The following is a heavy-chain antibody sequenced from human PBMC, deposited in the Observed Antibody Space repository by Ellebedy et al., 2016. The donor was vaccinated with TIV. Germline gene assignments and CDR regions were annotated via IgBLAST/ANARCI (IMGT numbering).Heavy chain of an antibody. CDR3: TRDGGSYGSGRFGRADH. CDR1: RFTFSGYS. CDR2: IDTRSTSL. J-gene: IGHJ4*02. D-gene: IGHD3-10*01. Sequence: GESLKISCAASRFTFSGYSMNWVRQAPGKGLEWISYIDTRSTSLYADSVKGRFTISRDNAKSSLFLQVSSLRDEDTAVYYCTRDGGSYGSGRFGRADHWGQGTLVTVSS. V-gene: IGHV3-48*02.